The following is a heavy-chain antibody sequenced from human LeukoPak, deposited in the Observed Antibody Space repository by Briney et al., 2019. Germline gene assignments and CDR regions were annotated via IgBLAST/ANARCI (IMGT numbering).Heavy chain of an antibody. J-gene: IGHJ6*04. CDR1: VGTFSDYA. Sequence: SVNVSYKASVGTFSDYALNWVRQAPGQGREWMGVFIPILAAANSTQKFQGRVTITADISTNTVYMELSSLRSEDTAVYFCAGIPVFGVVLHQEPVWGKGTTVAVSS. CDR3: AGIPVFGVVLHQEPV. D-gene: IGHD3-3*01. CDR2: FIPILAAA. V-gene: IGHV1-69*10.